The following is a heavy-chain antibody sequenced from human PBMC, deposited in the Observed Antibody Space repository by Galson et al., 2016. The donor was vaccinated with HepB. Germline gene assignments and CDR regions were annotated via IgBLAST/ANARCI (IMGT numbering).Heavy chain of an antibody. J-gene: IGHJ4*02. CDR1: GFTFSSYS. Sequence: SLRLSCAASGFTFSSYSMNWVRQAPGKGLEWVSRITHTTNTIYYADSVKGRLTISRDNAKNSVYLQMNSLRDEDTAVYFCARDGGGGYNLDYWGQGTLVTVSS. D-gene: IGHD5-24*01. CDR2: ITHTTNTI. V-gene: IGHV3-48*02. CDR3: ARDGGGGYNLDY.